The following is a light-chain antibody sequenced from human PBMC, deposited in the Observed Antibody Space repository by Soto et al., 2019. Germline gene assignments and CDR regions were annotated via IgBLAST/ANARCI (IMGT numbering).Light chain of an antibody. J-gene: IGLJ2*01. CDR3: AACDDSLSGVV. V-gene: IGLV1-47*01. CDR1: SSNIGSNY. CDR2: RNS. Sequence: QSVLTQPPSASGTPGQRVTISCSGSSSNIGSNYVYWYQQLPGTVPQLLIYRNSERPSGVPDRFSGSKSGTSASLAISGLRSEDEADYYRAACDDSLSGVVFAGGTKLTVL.